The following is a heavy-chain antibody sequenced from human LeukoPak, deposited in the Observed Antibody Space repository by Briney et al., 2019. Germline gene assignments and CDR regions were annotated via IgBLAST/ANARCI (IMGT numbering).Heavy chain of an antibody. CDR1: GFTFSDYY. V-gene: IGHV3-11*01. Sequence: GGSLRLSCAASGFTFSDYYMSWIRQAPGKGLELISDIGSSGRPVYYGDSVKGRFTISRDNAKNSLYLQMNSLRPEDTAVYYCARSSLIGDYDNWFDPWGQGTLVTVS. CDR3: ARSSLIGDYDNWFDP. CDR2: IGSSGRPV. D-gene: IGHD4-17*01. J-gene: IGHJ5*02.